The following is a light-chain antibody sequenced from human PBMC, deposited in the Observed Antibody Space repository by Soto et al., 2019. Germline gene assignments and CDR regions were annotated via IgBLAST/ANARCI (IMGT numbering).Light chain of an antibody. CDR2: KVY. Sequence: VVMTQSTLSPPVTFGQPASISCRSSQSRVYSDGNTYLNWFKKRPGQSPRSLIYKVYNRDSGVPDRFSGSWSGNDVTLKISSVEAEEVRVDYGMQGTHWPWTFVQGTKVDIK. CDR3: MQGTHWPWT. CDR1: QSRVYSDGNTY. V-gene: IGKV2-30*01. J-gene: IGKJ1*01.